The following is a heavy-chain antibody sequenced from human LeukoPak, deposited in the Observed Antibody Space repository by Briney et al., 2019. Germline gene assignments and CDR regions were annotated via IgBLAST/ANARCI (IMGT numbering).Heavy chain of an antibody. CDR1: GDSITGYY. V-gene: IGHV4-38-2*02. CDR2: IYYTGNT. D-gene: IGHD3-10*01. CDR3: ARDLWFGESTSIGSY. J-gene: IGHJ4*02. Sequence: SETLSLTCSVSGDSITGYYWGWIRQPPGKGLEWIGNIYYTGNTYYNSSLKSRVTISLDTSKNQFSLKLSSVTAADTAVYYCARDLWFGESTSIGSYWGQGTLVTVSS.